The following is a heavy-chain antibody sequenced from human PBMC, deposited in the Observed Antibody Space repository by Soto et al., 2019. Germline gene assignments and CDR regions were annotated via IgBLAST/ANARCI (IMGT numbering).Heavy chain of an antibody. CDR3: ARDGELRYSGAFDI. Sequence: PGGSLRLSCAASGFTFSSYSMNWVRQAPGKGLEWVSYISSSSTIYYADSVKGRFTISRDNAKNSLYLQMNSLRAEDTAVYYCARDGELRYSGAFDIWGHGTMVTVSS. CDR2: ISSSSTI. J-gene: IGHJ3*02. V-gene: IGHV3-48*01. D-gene: IGHD5-18*01. CDR1: GFTFSSYS.